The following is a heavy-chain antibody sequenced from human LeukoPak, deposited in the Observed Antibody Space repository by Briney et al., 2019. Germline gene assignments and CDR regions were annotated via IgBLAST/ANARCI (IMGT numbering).Heavy chain of an antibody. V-gene: IGHV3-23*01. CDR1: GFTFSIYA. D-gene: IGHD3-16*01. CDR2: ISATGDST. J-gene: IGHJ4*02. Sequence: GGSLRLSCAASGFTFSIYAMGWVRQAPGEGLEWVSTISATGDSTYYADSVKGRLTISRDNSKSTLYLQMSSVRADDPAVYYCVKGGGGTVLDYWGQGTLVTVSS. CDR3: VKGGGGTVLDY.